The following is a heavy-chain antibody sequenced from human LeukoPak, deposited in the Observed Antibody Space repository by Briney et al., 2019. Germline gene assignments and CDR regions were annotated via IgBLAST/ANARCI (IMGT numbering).Heavy chain of an antibody. D-gene: IGHD2-2*02. Sequence: ASVKVSCKVSGYTLTELSMHWVRQAPEKGLGWMGRIDHEDGETIYAQKFQGRVTMTEDTSTDTAYMELSRLRSEDTAVYYCATFRCSSTSCYIGFDYWGQGTLVTVSS. J-gene: IGHJ4*02. CDR1: GYTLTELS. V-gene: IGHV1-24*01. CDR3: ATFRCSSTSCYIGFDY. CDR2: IDHEDGET.